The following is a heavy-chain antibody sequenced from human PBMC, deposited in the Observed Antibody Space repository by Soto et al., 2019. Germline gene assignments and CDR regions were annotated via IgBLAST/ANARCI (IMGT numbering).Heavy chain of an antibody. D-gene: IGHD6-19*01. CDR3: ASGTKDPPSSGWYYY. CDR1: GGSFSGYY. Sequence: SETLSLTCAVYGGSFSGYYWSWIRQPPGKGLEWIGEINHSGSTNYNPSLKSRVTISVDTSKNQFSLKLSSVTAADTAVYYCASGTKDPPSSGWYYYWGQGTLVTVSS. CDR2: INHSGST. V-gene: IGHV4-34*01. J-gene: IGHJ4*02.